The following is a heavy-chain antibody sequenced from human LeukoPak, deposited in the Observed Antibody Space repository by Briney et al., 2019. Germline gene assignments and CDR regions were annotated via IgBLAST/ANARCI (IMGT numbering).Heavy chain of an antibody. CDR2: ISPSGTT. Sequence: PSETLSLTCTVSDGSINTSWWTWVRQPAGKGLEWIGRISPSGTTNYNPSLKSRVTMSRDTSKNQFSLKLNSVTAADTAVYYCARSGGFEQIWGQGTMVTISS. CDR1: DGSINTSW. CDR3: ARSGGFEQI. J-gene: IGHJ3*02. D-gene: IGHD2-15*01. V-gene: IGHV4-4*07.